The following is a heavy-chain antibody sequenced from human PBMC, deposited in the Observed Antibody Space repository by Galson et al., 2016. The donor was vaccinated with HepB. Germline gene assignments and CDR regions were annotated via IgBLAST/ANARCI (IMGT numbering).Heavy chain of an antibody. Sequence: SLRLSCAASGFMFSTYWMHWVRRTPGKGLAWVSAISGTGDSIYYADSVRGRFTISRDNSKNTLFLQINSLRAEDTAVFYCAKDVHYDFGSALHNYFEYWGQGTLVTVSS. CDR3: AKDVHYDFGSALHNYFEY. D-gene: IGHD3-3*01. V-gene: IGHV3-23*01. J-gene: IGHJ4*02. CDR1: GFMFSTYW. CDR2: ISGTGDSI.